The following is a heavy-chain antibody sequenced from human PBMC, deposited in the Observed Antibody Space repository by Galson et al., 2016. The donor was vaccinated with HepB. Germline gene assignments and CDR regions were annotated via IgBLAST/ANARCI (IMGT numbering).Heavy chain of an antibody. CDR1: GFSFNTYS. CDR2: ISTGSTCI. V-gene: IGHV3-21*01. J-gene: IGHJ2*01. CDR3: ARSPAYGDYLPWYFDL. Sequence: SLRLSCAASGFSFNTYSFNWVRQAPGKGLEWVSSISTGSTCIYYADSVKGRFTISRDNAKNSLYLQMSNLRAEDTAVYYCARSPAYGDYLPWYFDLWGRGTLVTVSS. D-gene: IGHD4-17*01.